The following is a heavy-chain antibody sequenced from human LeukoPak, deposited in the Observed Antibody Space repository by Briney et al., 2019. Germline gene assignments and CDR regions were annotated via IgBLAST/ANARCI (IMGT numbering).Heavy chain of an antibody. J-gene: IGHJ4*02. CDR1: GGSISSYY. CDR2: IYYSGST. D-gene: IGHD5-18*01. CDR3: ARLHDGYRYGADY. V-gene: IGHV4-59*08. Sequence: SETRSLTCTVSGGSISSYYWSWIRQPPGKGLEWIGYIYYSGSTNYNPSLKSRVTISVDTSKNQFSLKLSPVTAADTAVYYCARLHDGYRYGADYWGQGTLVTAS.